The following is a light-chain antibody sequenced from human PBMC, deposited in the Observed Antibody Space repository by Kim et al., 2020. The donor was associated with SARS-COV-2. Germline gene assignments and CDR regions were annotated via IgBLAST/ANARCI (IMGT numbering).Light chain of an antibody. CDR2: DVS. V-gene: IGKV3-20*01. J-gene: IGKJ2*01. CDR3: QQYDIPPQT. CDR1: QSIPRSY. Sequence: LSPGGRVTLSCRASQSIPRSYLAWYQQRLGQAPRLLIYDVSRRATGIPDRFSGSGSGTDIALTISGLEPEDFAVYYCQQYDIPPQTFVRGTKLEI.